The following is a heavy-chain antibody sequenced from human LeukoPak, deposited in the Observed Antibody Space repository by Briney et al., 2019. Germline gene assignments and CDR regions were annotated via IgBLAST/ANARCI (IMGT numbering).Heavy chain of an antibody. CDR3: AEGGLQYDRFDY. V-gene: IGHV3-30*03. CDR2: LSYDRSST. D-gene: IGHD1-1*01. Sequence: GGSLRLSCAASGFNFSNYAMHWVRQGPGKGLEWVAGLSYDRSSTHSADSVKGRFTVSRDNSKNTLYLQMNSLRAEDTAVYYCAEGGLQYDRFDYWGQGTLVTVSS. CDR1: GFNFSNYA. J-gene: IGHJ4*02.